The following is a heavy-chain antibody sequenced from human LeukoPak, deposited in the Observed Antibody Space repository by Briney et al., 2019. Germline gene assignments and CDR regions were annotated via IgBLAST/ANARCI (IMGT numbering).Heavy chain of an antibody. CDR1: GFTFSSYA. CDR2: ISGSGGST. Sequence: PGGSLRLSCGASGFTFSSYAMSWVRQAPGRGLEWVSAISGSGGSTYYADSVKGRFTISRDNSKNTLYLQMNSLRAEDTAVYYCAKPRYPYCSSTSCPIDYWGQGTLVTVSS. V-gene: IGHV3-23*01. CDR3: AKPRYPYCSSTSCPIDY. J-gene: IGHJ4*02. D-gene: IGHD2-2*01.